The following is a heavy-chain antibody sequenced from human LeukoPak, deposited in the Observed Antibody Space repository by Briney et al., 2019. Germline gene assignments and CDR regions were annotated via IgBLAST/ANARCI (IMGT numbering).Heavy chain of an antibody. Sequence: GGSLRLSCAASGFTFSIYWMHCVRQAPGKGLVWVSRINGEGSSTGYADSVKGRFTISRDNSKNTLYLQVNNLRAEDTAVYYCTKVTNLAVGRNYYVMDVWGQGTTVTVSS. V-gene: IGHV3-74*01. J-gene: IGHJ6*02. CDR3: TKVTNLAVGRNYYVMDV. D-gene: IGHD6-19*01. CDR2: INGEGSST. CDR1: GFTFSIYW.